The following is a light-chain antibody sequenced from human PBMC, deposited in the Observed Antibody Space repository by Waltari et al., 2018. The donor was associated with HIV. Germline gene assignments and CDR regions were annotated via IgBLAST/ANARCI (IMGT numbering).Light chain of an antibody. CDR3: AAWDDSLNSFV. V-gene: IGLV1-47*01. CDR2: RNN. CDR1: SSNTGSNY. Sequence: QSVLTQPPSESATPGQRVTISCSGGSSNTGSNYVYWYQQIQGTAPKLLIYRNNQRPSRVPDRFSGSKSGTSASLAISGLQSEDEADYYCAAWDDSLNSFVFGTGTRVTVL. J-gene: IGLJ1*01.